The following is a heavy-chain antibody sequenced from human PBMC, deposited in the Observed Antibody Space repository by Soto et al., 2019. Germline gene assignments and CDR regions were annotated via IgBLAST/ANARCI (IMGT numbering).Heavy chain of an antibody. Sequence: QVQLVESGGGVVQPGRSLRLSCAASGFTFSSYAMHWVRQAPGKGLEWVAVISYEGSNKYYADSVKGRFTISRDNSKNTRYLQMNSLRAEDTAVYYCARDRLRYNWNDFPYYYYGMDVWGQGTTVTVSS. CDR3: ARDRLRYNWNDFPYYYYGMDV. CDR1: GFTFSSYA. D-gene: IGHD1-1*01. CDR2: ISYEGSNK. J-gene: IGHJ6*02. V-gene: IGHV3-30-3*01.